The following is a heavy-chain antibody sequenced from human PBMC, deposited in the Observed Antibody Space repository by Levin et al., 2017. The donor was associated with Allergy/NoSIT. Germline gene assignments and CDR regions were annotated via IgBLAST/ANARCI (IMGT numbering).Heavy chain of an antibody. CDR1: GYTFTGYY. CDR2: INPNSGGT. Sequence: ASVKVSCKASGYTFTGYYMHWVRQAPGQGLEWMGRINPNSGGTNYAQKFQGRVTMTRDTSISTAYMELSRLRSDDTAVYYCARDGIVVVPAAIVNYYYYMDVWGKGTTVTVSS. J-gene: IGHJ6*03. CDR3: ARDGIVVVPAAIVNYYYYMDV. D-gene: IGHD2-2*01. V-gene: IGHV1-2*06.